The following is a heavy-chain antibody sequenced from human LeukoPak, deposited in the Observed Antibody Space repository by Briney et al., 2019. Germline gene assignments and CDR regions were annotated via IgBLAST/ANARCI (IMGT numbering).Heavy chain of an antibody. CDR2: ISGSGGTT. Sequence: GGSLRLSCAASGFTFTNYAMSWVRQAPGKGLEWVAAISGSGGTTYYPDSVKGRFTISRDKSKNTLYLQMNSLRAEDTALYSCARVWDYWGQGILVTVSS. CDR3: ARVWDY. V-gene: IGHV3-23*01. CDR1: GFTFTNYA. D-gene: IGHD3-10*01. J-gene: IGHJ4*02.